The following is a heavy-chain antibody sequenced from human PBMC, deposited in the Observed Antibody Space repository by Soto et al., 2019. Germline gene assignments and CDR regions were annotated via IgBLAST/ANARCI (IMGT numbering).Heavy chain of an antibody. CDR2: IKEDGTEK. CDR3: AGGAAYIFYGDPA. J-gene: IGHJ4*02. V-gene: IGHV3-7*04. D-gene: IGHD4-17*01. CDR1: GFSFDTHW. Sequence: EVQLVESGGGLVQPGGSLRLSCVASGFSFDTHWMTWVRQAPGKGLEWVANIKEDGTEKNYVDSVKGRFSISRDNAKNALYLQMNGLRAEDTAVYYCAGGAAYIFYGDPAGGQGILVTVSS.